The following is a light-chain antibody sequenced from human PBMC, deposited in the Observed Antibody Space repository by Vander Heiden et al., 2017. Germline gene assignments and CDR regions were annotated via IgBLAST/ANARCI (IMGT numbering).Light chain of an antibody. CDR2: KAS. V-gene: IGKV1-5*03. Sequence: DIQMTQSPSRLSACVGDRISITCRASDSIGDWLAWYQQKPGKAQKLLISKASTLESGVPPRFSGSGSGAEFTLTISYLQPDDFASYYCQQYKTYSTFGQGTKVEV. CDR3: QQYKTYST. CDR1: DSIGDW. J-gene: IGKJ1*01.